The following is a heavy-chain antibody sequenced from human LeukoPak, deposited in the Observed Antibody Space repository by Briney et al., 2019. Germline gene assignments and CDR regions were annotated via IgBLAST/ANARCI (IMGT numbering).Heavy chain of an antibody. CDR1: GGSISSSSYY. CDR3: ARGVPVYCSGGSCYLGNFDY. D-gene: IGHD2-15*01. Sequence: PSETLSLTCTVSGGSISSSSYYWGWIRQPPGKGLEWIGSIYYSGSTYYNPSLKSRVTISVDTSKNQFSLKLSSVTAADTAVYYCARGVPVYCSGGSCYLGNFDYWGQGTLVTVSS. V-gene: IGHV4-39*07. J-gene: IGHJ4*02. CDR2: IYYSGST.